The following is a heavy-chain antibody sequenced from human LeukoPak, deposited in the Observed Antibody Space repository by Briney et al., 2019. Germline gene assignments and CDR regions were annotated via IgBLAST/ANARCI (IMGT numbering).Heavy chain of an antibody. CDR1: GYTFTSYG. CDR3: ARRYCSSTSCHNWFDP. V-gene: IGHV1-18*01. Sequence: ASVKVSCKASGYTFTSYGISWVRQAPGQGLEWMGWISAYNGNTNYAKKLQGRVTMTTDTSTSTAHMELRSLRSDDTAVYYCARRYCSSTSCHNWFDPWGQGTLVTVSS. CDR2: ISAYNGNT. D-gene: IGHD2-2*01. J-gene: IGHJ5*02.